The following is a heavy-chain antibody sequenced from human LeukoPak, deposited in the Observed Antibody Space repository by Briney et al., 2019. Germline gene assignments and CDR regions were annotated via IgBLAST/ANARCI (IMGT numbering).Heavy chain of an antibody. CDR2: IRHDGSYK. CDR1: GFTFSSYG. CDR3: ANGNRCTSPNCLGYYYFYMDV. Sequence: GGSLRLSCAASGFTFSSYGMHWVRQAPGKGLEWVAFIRHDGSYKYYADSVKGRFTISRDDSKNTLYLQMNSLRVEDTAVYYCANGNRCTSPNCLGYYYFYMDVWGKGTTVTVSS. D-gene: IGHD2-8*01. J-gene: IGHJ6*03. V-gene: IGHV3-30*02.